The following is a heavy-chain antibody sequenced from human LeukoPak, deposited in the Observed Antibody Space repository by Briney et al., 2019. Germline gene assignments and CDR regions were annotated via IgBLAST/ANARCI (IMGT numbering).Heavy chain of an antibody. CDR2: IGAGVTGK. J-gene: IGHJ4*02. Sequence: GGSLRLSCTGSGLAIPIDGMAWVRQAPGKGVEWISSIGAGVTGKYYAASVRGRFTISKDNSKRTVFLQMNSLRAEDTALYYCAKVQAVAGTWLVPSYYFDYWGQGTLVTVSS. V-gene: IGHV3-23*01. CDR1: GLAIPIDG. CDR3: AKVQAVAGTWLVPSYYFDY. D-gene: IGHD6-19*01.